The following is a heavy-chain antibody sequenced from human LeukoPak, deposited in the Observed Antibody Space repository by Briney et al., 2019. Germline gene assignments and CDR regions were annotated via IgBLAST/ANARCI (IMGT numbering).Heavy chain of an antibody. V-gene: IGHV3-9*01. D-gene: IGHD2-21*02. J-gene: IGHJ2*01. Sequence: GGSLRLSCAASGFTFTTYAMAWVRQAPGKGLEWVASISWNSGDIVHADSVKGRFTISRDNAKNSLYLQMDSLRTEDTALYYCVKSGGYATAIRYFDLWGRGTLVTVPS. CDR3: VKSGGYATAIRYFDL. CDR1: GFTFTTYA. CDR2: ISWNSGDI.